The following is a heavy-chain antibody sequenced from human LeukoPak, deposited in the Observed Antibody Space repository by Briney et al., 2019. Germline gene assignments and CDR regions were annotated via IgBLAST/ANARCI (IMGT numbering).Heavy chain of an antibody. D-gene: IGHD5-18*01. CDR1: GGSISSYY. V-gene: IGHV4-59*01. CDR2: IYYSGST. CDR3: ARAPARGYSYGYVKGEFDY. Sequence: SETLSLTCTVSGGSISSYYWSWIRQPPGNGLEWIGYIYYSGSTNYNPSLKSRVTISVDTSKNQFSLKLSSVTAADTAVYYCARAPARGYSYGYVKGEFDYWGQGTLVTVSS. J-gene: IGHJ4*02.